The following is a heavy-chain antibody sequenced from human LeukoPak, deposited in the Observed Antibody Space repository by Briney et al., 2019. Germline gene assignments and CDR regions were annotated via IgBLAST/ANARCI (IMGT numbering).Heavy chain of an antibody. V-gene: IGHV3-9*03. D-gene: IGHD5-18*01. Sequence: QPGRSLRLSCAASGFTFDDYAMHWVRQAPGKGLEWVSGISWNSGSIGYADSVKGRFTISRDNAKNSLHLQMNSLRAEDMALYYCAKDRGYSYGYDAFDIWGQGTMVTVSS. CDR3: AKDRGYSYGYDAFDI. CDR1: GFTFDDYA. CDR2: ISWNSGSI. J-gene: IGHJ3*02.